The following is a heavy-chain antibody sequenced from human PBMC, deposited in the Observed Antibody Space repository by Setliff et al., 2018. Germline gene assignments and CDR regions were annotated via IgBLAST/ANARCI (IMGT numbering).Heavy chain of an antibody. CDR2: INHSGST. V-gene: IGHV4-34*01. CDR3: AIGGLNEGWGSYRFEGYYYYGMDV. Sequence: PSETLSLTCAVYGVSFSGYYWSWIRQPPGKGLEWIGEINHSGSTNYNPALKSRVTISVDTSKNQFSLKLSSVTAADTAVYYCAIGGLNEGWGSYRFEGYYYYGMDVWGQGTTVTVSS. J-gene: IGHJ6*02. D-gene: IGHD3-16*02. CDR1: GVSFSGYY.